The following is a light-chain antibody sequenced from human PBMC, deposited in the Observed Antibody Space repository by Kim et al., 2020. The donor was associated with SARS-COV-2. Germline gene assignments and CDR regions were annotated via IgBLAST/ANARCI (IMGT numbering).Light chain of an antibody. V-gene: IGLV2-8*01. CDR2: DVI. Sequence: QAATISCTGPSSDVGDYYYVSWHQHPPGKALILLFYDVIGRPSRVPDLFSGTKSDNTSFLTVSVLQADDEAHYYCSSYAGNNNLLFGGGTQLTVL. CDR3: SSYAGNNNLL. CDR1: SSDVGDYYY. J-gene: IGLJ2*01.